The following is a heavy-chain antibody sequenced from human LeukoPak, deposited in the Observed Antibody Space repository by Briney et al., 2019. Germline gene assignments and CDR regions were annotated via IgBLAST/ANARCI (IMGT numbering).Heavy chain of an antibody. D-gene: IGHD5-12*01. CDR3: AKDIAPIVATRVVGAFDI. Sequence: GGSLRLSCAASGFTFSSYWMSWVRQAPGKGLEWVANIKQDGSEKYYVDSVKGRFTISRDNAKNSLYLQMNSLRAEDTALYYCAKDIAPIVATRVVGAFDIWGQGTMVTVSS. CDR1: GFTFSSYW. V-gene: IGHV3-7*03. CDR2: IKQDGSEK. J-gene: IGHJ3*02.